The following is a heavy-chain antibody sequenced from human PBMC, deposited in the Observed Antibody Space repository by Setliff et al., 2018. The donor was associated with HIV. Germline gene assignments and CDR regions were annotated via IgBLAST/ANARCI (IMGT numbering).Heavy chain of an antibody. V-gene: IGHV5-51*01. D-gene: IGHD3-10*01. Sequence: PGESLKISCTGSGYSFSNHWIGWVRQMPGRGLEWVGIIYPQDSDTRYSPSFEGHVTISADTSRYTAYLQWSAPKASDTAMYYCARHTIDISLLVVQDPGPFDVWGRGTMVTVS. J-gene: IGHJ3*01. CDR3: ARHTIDISLLVVQDPGPFDV. CDR1: GYSFSNHW. CDR2: IYPQDSDT.